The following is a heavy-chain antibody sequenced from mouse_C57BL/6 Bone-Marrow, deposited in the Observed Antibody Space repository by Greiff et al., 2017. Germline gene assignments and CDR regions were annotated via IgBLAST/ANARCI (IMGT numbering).Heavy chain of an antibody. CDR1: GFTFRDYY. J-gene: IGHJ1*03. Sequence: EVQLQQSEGGLVQPGRSLKLSCTASGFTFRDYYMARVRQVPEKGLEWVANINYDGSSHYSLASLNSRFIISRDNAKNILYLQMSSLKSEDTATYYCARDGGYGSRYWYFDVWGTGTTVTVAS. D-gene: IGHD1-1*01. CDR2: INYDGSSH. CDR3: ARDGGYGSRYWYFDV. V-gene: IGHV5-16*01.